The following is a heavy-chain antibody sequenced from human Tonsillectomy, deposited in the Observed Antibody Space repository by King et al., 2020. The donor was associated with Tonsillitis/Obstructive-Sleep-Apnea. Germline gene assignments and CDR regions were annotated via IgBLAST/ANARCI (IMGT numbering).Heavy chain of an antibody. CDR3: ARAHNVIQLWPYDY. D-gene: IGHD5-18*01. CDR1: GFTFRSYS. Sequence: QLVQSGGGLVKPGGSLRLSCAASGFTFRSYSMNWVRQAPGKGLEWVSSISSSSSYIYYADSVKGRFTISRDNAKNSLYLQMNSLRAEDTAVYYCARAHNVIQLWPYDYWGQGTLVTVSS. CDR2: ISSSSSYI. J-gene: IGHJ4*02. V-gene: IGHV3-21*01.